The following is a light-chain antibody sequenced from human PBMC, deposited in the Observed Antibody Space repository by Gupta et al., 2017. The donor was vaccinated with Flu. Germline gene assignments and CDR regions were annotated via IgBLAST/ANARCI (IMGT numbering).Light chain of an antibody. CDR1: QNINTY. V-gene: IGKV1-39*01. J-gene: IGKJ2*01. Sequence: DIQMTQSPSSLSASVGDRVTITCRTSQNINTYLNLYQQRPGNSPKLLIYGASTLQSGVPSRFSGSGSGTKFSLTMSIPHAGDFATYYSQQTHSFPNTFGQGTKLDI. CDR2: GAS. CDR3: QQTHSFPNT.